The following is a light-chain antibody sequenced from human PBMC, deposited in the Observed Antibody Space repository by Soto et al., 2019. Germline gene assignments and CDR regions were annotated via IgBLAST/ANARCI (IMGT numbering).Light chain of an antibody. Sequence: EIVLTQSPGTLSLSPGYRSTLSCRASQTISSTYLAWYQQNPGQAPRLLIYAASSRATGTPDRFSGSGSGTDFTLTIRRLEPEDFAVYYCQQYDTSPPLTFGGGTTGDIK. CDR2: AAS. CDR1: QTISSTY. V-gene: IGKV3-20*01. CDR3: QQYDTSPPLT. J-gene: IGKJ4*01.